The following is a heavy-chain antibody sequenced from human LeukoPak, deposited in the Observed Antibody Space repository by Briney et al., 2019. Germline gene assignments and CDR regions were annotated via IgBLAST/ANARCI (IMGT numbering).Heavy chain of an antibody. CDR1: GGSISSYY. CDR2: IYYSGST. V-gene: IGHV4-59*01. Sequence: SETLSLTCTVSGGSISSYYWSWIRQPPGKGLEWIGYIYYSGSTNYNPSLKSRVTISVDTFKNQFSLKLSSVTAADTAVYYCARGPNSGYYFRDFGFQHWGQGTLVTVSS. CDR3: ARGPNSGYYFRDFGFQH. D-gene: IGHD3-22*01. J-gene: IGHJ1*01.